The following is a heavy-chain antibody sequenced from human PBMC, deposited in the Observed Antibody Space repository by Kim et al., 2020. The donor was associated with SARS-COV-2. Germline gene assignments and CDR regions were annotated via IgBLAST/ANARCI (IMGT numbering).Heavy chain of an antibody. J-gene: IGHJ6*02. CDR2: IIPILGIA. V-gene: IGHV1-69*04. CDR1: GGTFSSYA. Sequence: SVKVSCKASGGTFSSYAISWVRQAPGQGLEWMGRIIPILGIANYAQKFQGRVTITADKSTSTAYMELSSLRSEDTAVYYCAREYYDFWSGYYYYYGMDVWGQGTKGTVSS. CDR3: AREYYDFWSGYYYYYGMDV. D-gene: IGHD3-3*01.